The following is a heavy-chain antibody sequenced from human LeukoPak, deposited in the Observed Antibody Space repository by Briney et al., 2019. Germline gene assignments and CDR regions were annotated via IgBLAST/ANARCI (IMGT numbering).Heavy chain of an antibody. CDR3: AKVPAPYSYGATLFDY. CDR1: GFTFSSYG. Sequence: PGGSLRLSCAASGFTFSSYGMHWVRQAPGKGLEWVAVISYDGSNKYYADSVKGRFTISRDNSKNTLYLQMNSLRAEDTAVYYCAKVPAPYSYGATLFDYWGQGTLVTVSS. CDR2: ISYDGSNK. D-gene: IGHD5-18*01. J-gene: IGHJ4*02. V-gene: IGHV3-30*18.